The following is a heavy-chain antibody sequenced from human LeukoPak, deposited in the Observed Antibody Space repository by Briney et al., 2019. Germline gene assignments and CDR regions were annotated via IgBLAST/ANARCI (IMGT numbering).Heavy chain of an antibody. CDR1: GYTFTSYG. Sequence: ASVKVSCKASGYTFTSYGISWVRQAPGQGLEWMGWINPNSGGTNYAQKFQGWVTMTRDTSISTAYMELSRLRSDDTAVYYCARDLRHEYDISRVGDGMDVWGQGTTVTVSS. D-gene: IGHD3-9*01. J-gene: IGHJ6*02. CDR3: ARDLRHEYDISRVGDGMDV. CDR2: INPNSGGT. V-gene: IGHV1-2*04.